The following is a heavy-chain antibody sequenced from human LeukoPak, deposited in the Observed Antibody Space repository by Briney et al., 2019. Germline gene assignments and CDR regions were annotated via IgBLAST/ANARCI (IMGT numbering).Heavy chain of an antibody. J-gene: IGHJ3*02. CDR1: GGSISSYY. CDR2: IYYSGST. CDR3: AREGNGFWSGLWAFDI. D-gene: IGHD3-3*01. Sequence: SETLSLTCTVSGGSISSYYWSWIRQPPGKGLEWIGDIYYSGSTNYNPSLKSRVTISVDTSKNQFSLKLSSVTAADTAVYYCAREGNGFWSGLWAFDIWGQGTMVTVSS. V-gene: IGHV4-59*01.